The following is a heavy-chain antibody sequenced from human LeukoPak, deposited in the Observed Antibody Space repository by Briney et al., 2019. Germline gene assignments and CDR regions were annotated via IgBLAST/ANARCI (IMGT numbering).Heavy chain of an antibody. J-gene: IGHJ3*02. CDR1: GFTVSSNY. D-gene: IGHD3-10*01. Sequence: GGSLRLSCAASGFTVSSNYMSWVRQAPGKGLEWVSVIYSGGSTYYADSVKGRFTISRDNSKNTLYLQMNSLRAEDTAVYYCASRLLWFGELSDDAFDIWGQGTMVTVSS. CDR3: ASRLLWFGELSDDAFDI. CDR2: IYSGGST. V-gene: IGHV3-53*01.